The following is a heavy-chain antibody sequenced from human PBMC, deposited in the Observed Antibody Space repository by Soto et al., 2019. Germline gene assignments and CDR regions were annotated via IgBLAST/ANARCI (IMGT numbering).Heavy chain of an antibody. CDR3: AREVQVHTPAFVY. CDR1: GGTFNTYA. V-gene: IGHV1-69*19. Sequence: QVQLVQSGAEMKKPGSSVKVSCQSSGGTFNTYAMNWVRQAPGQGPEWMGDISPMFGAANYAPKFQGRVTITADESTSTSNMQLSSLTSEDTALDFCAREVQVHTPAFVYWGQGTLVTVTS. CDR2: ISPMFGAA. D-gene: IGHD3-10*01. J-gene: IGHJ4*02.